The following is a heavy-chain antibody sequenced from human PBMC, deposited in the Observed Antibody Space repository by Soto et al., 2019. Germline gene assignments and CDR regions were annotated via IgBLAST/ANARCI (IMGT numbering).Heavy chain of an antibody. CDR1: GFTFSSYA. Sequence: GGSLRLSCAASGFTFSSYAMSWVRQAPGKGLEWVSAISGSGGSTYYADSVKGRFTISRDNSKNTLYLQMNSLRAEDTAVYYCAKGRGYCSSTSCYGPYYYYYGMDVWGQGTTVTVSS. D-gene: IGHD2-2*01. CDR2: ISGSGGST. J-gene: IGHJ6*02. V-gene: IGHV3-23*01. CDR3: AKGRGYCSSTSCYGPYYYYYGMDV.